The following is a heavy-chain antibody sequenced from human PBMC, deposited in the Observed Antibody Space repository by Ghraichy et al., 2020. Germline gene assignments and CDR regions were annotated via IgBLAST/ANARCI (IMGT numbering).Heavy chain of an antibody. CDR3: ARDQGAYFDWLDY. V-gene: IGHV3-48*02. CDR1: GFTFSSYS. CDR2: ISGRSSTI. Sequence: GGSLRLSCAGAGFTFSSYSMNWVRQAPGKGLEWVSYISGRSSTIYYADSVKGRFTISRDNANNALYLQMNSLTDEDTAVYYCARDQGAYFDWLDYWGQGTLVTVSS. J-gene: IGHJ4*02. D-gene: IGHD3-9*01.